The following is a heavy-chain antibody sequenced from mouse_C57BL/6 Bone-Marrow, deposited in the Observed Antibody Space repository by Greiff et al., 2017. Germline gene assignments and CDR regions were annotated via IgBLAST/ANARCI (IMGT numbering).Heavy chain of an antibody. J-gene: IGHJ3*01. CDR2: IRLKSDNYAT. CDR3: SGTYAY. Sequence: EVIVVESGGGLVQPGGSMKLSCVASGFTFSNYWMNWVRQSPETGLEWVAQIRLKSDNYATHYAESVKGRFIISRDDSKSSVYLQMNNLRAEDTGIEYCSGTYAYWGQGTLVTVSA. V-gene: IGHV6-3*01. CDR1: GFTFSNYW.